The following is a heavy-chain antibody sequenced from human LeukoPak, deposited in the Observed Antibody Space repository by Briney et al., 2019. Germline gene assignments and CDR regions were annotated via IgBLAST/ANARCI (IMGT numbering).Heavy chain of an antibody. D-gene: IGHD1-26*01. J-gene: IGHJ2*01. CDR1: GGSINSGGYY. CDR2: IYYSGST. CDR3: ARDVRGVGYWYFDL. Sequence: QVQLQESGPGLVKPSQTLSLTCTVSGGSINSGGYYWSWIRQPPGKGLEWIGYIYYSGSTNNNPSLKSRVTISVDTSKNQFSLKLSSVTAADTAVYYCARDVRGVGYWYFDLWGRGTLVTVSP. V-gene: IGHV4-61*08.